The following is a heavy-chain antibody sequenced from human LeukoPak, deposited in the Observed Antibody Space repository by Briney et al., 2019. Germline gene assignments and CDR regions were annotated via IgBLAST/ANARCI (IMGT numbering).Heavy chain of an antibody. J-gene: IGHJ3*02. Sequence: AGGSLRLSCAASGFTFSSYGMHWVRQAPGKGLEWVAFIRYDGSDKYYADSVKGRFTISRGNSKNTLYLQMNSLRAEDTAVYYCAKDLGLWFGESDAFDIWGQGTMVTVSS. V-gene: IGHV3-30*02. CDR2: IRYDGSDK. D-gene: IGHD3-10*01. CDR1: GFTFSSYG. CDR3: AKDLGLWFGESDAFDI.